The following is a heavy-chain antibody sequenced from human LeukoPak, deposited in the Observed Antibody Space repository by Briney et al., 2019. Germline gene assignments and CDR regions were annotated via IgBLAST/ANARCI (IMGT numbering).Heavy chain of an antibody. CDR2: ISSSGTS. CDR1: GGSNNYYY. Sequence: SETLSLTCSVSGGSNNYYYWTWIRQPAGKGLEWIGRISSSGTSNYTPSLRSRVTLSIDMSENQFSLKLSSVTAADTAVYFCAREGCSGGVCYFDYWGRGTLVTGSS. J-gene: IGHJ4*02. CDR3: AREGCSGGVCYFDY. V-gene: IGHV4-4*07. D-gene: IGHD2-15*01.